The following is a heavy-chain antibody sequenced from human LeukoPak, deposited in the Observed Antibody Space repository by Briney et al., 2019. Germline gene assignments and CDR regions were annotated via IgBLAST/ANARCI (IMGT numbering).Heavy chain of an antibody. CDR2: IHYSGST. CDR1: GDSISSTSYY. V-gene: IGHV4-39*07. D-gene: IGHD6-13*01. J-gene: IGHJ5*02. Sequence: PSETLSLTCSVSGDSISSTSYYWAWIRQPPGKGLEWIGSIHYSGSTYYNPSLKSRVTLSVDTSKNQFSLKLSSVTAADTAVYYCARERAAAGASWGQGTLVTVSS. CDR3: ARERAAAGAS.